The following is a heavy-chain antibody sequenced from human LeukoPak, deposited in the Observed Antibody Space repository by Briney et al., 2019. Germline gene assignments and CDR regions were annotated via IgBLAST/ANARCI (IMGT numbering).Heavy chain of an antibody. CDR3: ARPMIAHYYGMDV. CDR1: GFTFSSYW. D-gene: IGHD3-22*01. CDR2: IKQDGSEK. Sequence: GGSLRLSCAASGFTFSSYWMSWVRQAPGKRLEWVANIKQDGSEKYYVDSVKGRFTISRDNAKNSLYLQMNSLRAEDTAVYYCARPMIAHYYGMDVWGQGTTVTVSS. V-gene: IGHV3-7*03. J-gene: IGHJ6*02.